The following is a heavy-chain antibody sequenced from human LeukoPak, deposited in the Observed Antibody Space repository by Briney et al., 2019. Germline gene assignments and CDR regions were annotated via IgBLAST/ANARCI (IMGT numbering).Heavy chain of an antibody. V-gene: IGHV3-7*01. J-gene: IGHJ4*02. Sequence: GGSLRLSCAASGFTFSSYWMSGVRKAQGKGREWVANIKQDGSEKYYVDSVKGRFTISRDNAKNSLYLQMNSLRAEDTAVYYCARDDLVITTEWGQGTLVTVSS. CDR2: IKQDGSEK. CDR1: GFTFSSYW. CDR3: ARDDLVITTE. D-gene: IGHD3-22*01.